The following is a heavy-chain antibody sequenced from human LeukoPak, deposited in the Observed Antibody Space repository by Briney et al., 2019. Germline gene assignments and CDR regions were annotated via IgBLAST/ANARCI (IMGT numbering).Heavy chain of an antibody. CDR2: IRHDGINK. CDR1: GLTLRNFA. CDR3: ARVYNGDIVATWDY. D-gene: IGHD5-12*01. J-gene: IGHJ4*02. V-gene: IGHV3-30*02. Sequence: GGSLGLSCAASGLTLRNFAMNWFRKAPGKGLEGGPFIRHDGINKYYADSVKGRFTISRDNSKNTLYLQMNSLRAEDTAVYYCARVYNGDIVATWDYWGQGTLVTVSS.